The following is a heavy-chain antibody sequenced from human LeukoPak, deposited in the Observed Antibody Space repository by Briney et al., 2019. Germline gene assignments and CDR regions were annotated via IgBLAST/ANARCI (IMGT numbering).Heavy chain of an antibody. CDR3: ASTIVPPYYDFWSGYYPLDY. CDR1: GFTFSSYS. D-gene: IGHD3-3*01. CDR2: ISSSSSYI. V-gene: IGHV3-21*01. Sequence: GGSLTLSCAASGFTFSSYSTNWVRQAPGEGLEWVSSISSSSSYIYYVDSVKGRFTISRDNAKNSLYLQMNSLRAEDTAVYYCASTIVPPYYDFWSGYYPLDYWGQGTLVTVSS. J-gene: IGHJ4*02.